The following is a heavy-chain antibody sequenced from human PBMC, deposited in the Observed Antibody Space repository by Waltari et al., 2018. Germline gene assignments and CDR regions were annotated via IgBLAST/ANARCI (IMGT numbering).Heavy chain of an antibody. CDR3: ARVGSSGKGGAFDY. D-gene: IGHD6-13*01. V-gene: IGHV3-7*04. CDR1: GFTFSSYW. J-gene: IGHJ4*02. Sequence: EVQLVESGGGLVQPGGSLRLSCAASGFTFSSYWMSWVRQAPGKGLEWVANIKQDGSEKDYVDSVKGRFTICRDNAKNSLYLQMNSLRAEDTAVYYCARVGSSGKGGAFDYWGQGTLVTVSS. CDR2: IKQDGSEK.